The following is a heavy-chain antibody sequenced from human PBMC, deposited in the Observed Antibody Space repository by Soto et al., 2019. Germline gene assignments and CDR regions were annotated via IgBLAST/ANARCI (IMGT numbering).Heavy chain of an antibody. V-gene: IGHV3-20*04. D-gene: IGHD3-10*01. J-gene: IGHJ4*02. CDR1: GFTFSSYG. CDR3: ARDPSDYGSGSRHY. Sequence: VQLVEPGGGVVQPGRSLRLSCAASGFTFSSYGMHWVRQAPGKGLEWVSGINWNGGSTGYADSVKGRFTISRDNAKNSLYLQMNSLRAEDTALYYCARDPSDYGSGSRHYWGQGTLVTVSS. CDR2: INWNGGST.